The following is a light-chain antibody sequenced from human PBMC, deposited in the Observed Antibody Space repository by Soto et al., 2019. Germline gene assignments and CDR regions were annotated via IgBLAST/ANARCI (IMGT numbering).Light chain of an antibody. CDR3: QQYGGVPYT. Sequence: EIVMTQSPATLSVSPGERATLSCRASQSVSSNLAWYQQKPGQAPRLLIYGASTRATGIPARFSGSGSGTEFTLTISSLQSEDFAVYYCQQYGGVPYTFGQGTK. V-gene: IGKV3-15*01. CDR2: GAS. CDR1: QSVSSN. J-gene: IGKJ2*01.